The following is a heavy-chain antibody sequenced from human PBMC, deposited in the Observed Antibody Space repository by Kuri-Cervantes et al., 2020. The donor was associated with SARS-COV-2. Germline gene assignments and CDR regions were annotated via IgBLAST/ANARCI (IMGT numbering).Heavy chain of an antibody. Sequence: GGSLRLSCAASGFTFSSYAMHWVRQAPGKGLEWVAVISYDGSNKYYADSVKGRFTISRDNSKNTLYLQMNSLRAEDTAVYYCARTLGEDIVVVPAATFDYWGQGILVTVSS. CDR1: GFTFSSYA. J-gene: IGHJ4*02. CDR3: ARTLGEDIVVVPAATFDY. D-gene: IGHD2-2*01. V-gene: IGHV3-30-3*01. CDR2: ISYDGSNK.